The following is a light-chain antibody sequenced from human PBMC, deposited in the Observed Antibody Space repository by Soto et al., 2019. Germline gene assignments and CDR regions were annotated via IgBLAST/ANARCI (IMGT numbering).Light chain of an antibody. Sequence: QSVLTRPPSASGTPGQRVTISCSGSSSNIGSNTVNWYQQLPGTAPKLLIYSNNQRPSGVPDRFSGSKSGTSASLAISGLQSEDEDDYYCAAWDDSLNGPYLFGIGTKVTV. V-gene: IGLV1-44*01. CDR1: SSNIGSNT. CDR3: AAWDDSLNGPYL. CDR2: SNN. J-gene: IGLJ6*01.